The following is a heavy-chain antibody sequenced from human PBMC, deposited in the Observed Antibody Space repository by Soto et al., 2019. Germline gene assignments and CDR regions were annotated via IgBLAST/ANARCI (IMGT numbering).Heavy chain of an antibody. D-gene: IGHD4-17*01. CDR2: IYYSGST. CDR1: GGSISSSSYY. V-gene: IGHV4-39*01. J-gene: IGHJ4*02. Sequence: QLQLQESGPGLVKPSETLSLTCTVSGGSISSSSYYWGWIRQPPGKGLEWIGSIYYSGSTYYNPSLKSRVTISVDTSKNQFSLKLSSVTAADTAVYYCARHRSYYGDYSPNLEYYFDYWGQGTLVTVSS. CDR3: ARHRSYYGDYSPNLEYYFDY.